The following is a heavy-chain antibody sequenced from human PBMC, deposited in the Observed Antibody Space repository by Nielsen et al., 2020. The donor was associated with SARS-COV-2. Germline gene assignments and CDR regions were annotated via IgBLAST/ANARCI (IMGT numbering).Heavy chain of an antibody. V-gene: IGHV4-4*02. Sequence: SETLSLTCAVSGGSVSSNDWWTWVRQSPGKGLEWIGEVSHSVSINYNPSLKIRVTLSMDKSKRQFSLRLTSVSAADTAVYFCARGDLVVVPSPILGLGPFFYYFYLDVWGKGTTVIVSS. CDR2: VSHSVSI. D-gene: IGHD2-2*01. J-gene: IGHJ6*03. CDR3: ARGDLVVVPSPILGLGPFFYYFYLDV. CDR1: GGSVSSNDW.